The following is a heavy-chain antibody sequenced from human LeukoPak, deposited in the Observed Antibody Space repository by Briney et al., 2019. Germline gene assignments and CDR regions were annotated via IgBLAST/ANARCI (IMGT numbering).Heavy chain of an antibody. J-gene: IGHJ5*02. CDR3: ARDSSGPRGGSWFDP. Sequence: SETLSLTCTVSGGSISSSSYYWGWIRQPPGKGLEWIGYIYYSGSTNYNPSLKSRVTISVDTSKNQFSLKLSSVTAADTAVYYCARDSSGPRGGSWFDPWGQGTLVTVSS. CDR1: GGSISSSSYY. D-gene: IGHD3-22*01. CDR2: IYYSGST. V-gene: IGHV4-61*01.